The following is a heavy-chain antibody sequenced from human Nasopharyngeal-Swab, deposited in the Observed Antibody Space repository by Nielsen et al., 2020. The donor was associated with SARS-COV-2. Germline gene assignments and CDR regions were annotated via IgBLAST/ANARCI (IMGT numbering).Heavy chain of an antibody. Sequence: SETLSLTSSVSGAPISSTRYYWDWIRQPPGKGLEWIGSVYYSGSTYYSPSLKSRVSLSADTSKNQFSLKLNSVTAADTAVYYCARDSADYQYYGMDVWGRGTAVTVSS. CDR1: GAPISSTRYY. J-gene: IGHJ6*02. CDR3: ARDSADYQYYGMDV. V-gene: IGHV4-39*07. CDR2: VYYSGST.